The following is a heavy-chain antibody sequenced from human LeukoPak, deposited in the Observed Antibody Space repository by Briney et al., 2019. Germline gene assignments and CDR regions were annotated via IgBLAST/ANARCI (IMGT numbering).Heavy chain of an antibody. J-gene: IGHJ4*02. CDR3: ARMFEGREQLVLGDY. V-gene: IGHV1-69*13. CDR1: GGTFSSYA. Sequence: GASVKVSCKASGGTFSSYAISWVRQAPGQGLEWMGGIIPIFGTANYAQKFQGRVTITADESTSTAYMELSSLRSEDTAVYYCARMFEGREQLVLGDYWGQGTLVTVSS. D-gene: IGHD6-13*01. CDR2: IIPIFGTA.